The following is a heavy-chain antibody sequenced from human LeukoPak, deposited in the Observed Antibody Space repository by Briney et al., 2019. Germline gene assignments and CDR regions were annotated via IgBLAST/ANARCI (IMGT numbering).Heavy chain of an antibody. CDR1: GFTFSNAW. D-gene: IGHD5-18*01. V-gene: IGHV3-15*01. Sequence: GGSLRLSCAASGFTFSNAWMSWVRQAPGKGLEWVGRIKSKTDGGTTDYAAPVKGRFTISRDDSKNTLYLQMNSLKTEDTAVYYCTTAIQLWSNFDYWGQGTLVTVSS. CDR2: IKSKTDGGTT. CDR3: TTAIQLWSNFDY. J-gene: IGHJ4*02.